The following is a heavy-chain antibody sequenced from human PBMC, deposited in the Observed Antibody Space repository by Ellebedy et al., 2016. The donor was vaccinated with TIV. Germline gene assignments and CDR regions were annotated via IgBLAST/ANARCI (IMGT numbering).Heavy chain of an antibody. Sequence: GGSLRLSXAASEFTFRTYAMHWVRQPPGKGLVWVSRIDNDGSGTIYADSVKGRFTISRDNAKNTLYLQMNSLTAEDTAVYYCARGGFSHGFDIWGQGTMVTVSS. D-gene: IGHD3-3*01. CDR3: ARGGFSHGFDI. V-gene: IGHV3-74*01. CDR2: IDNDGSGT. J-gene: IGHJ3*02. CDR1: EFTFRTYA.